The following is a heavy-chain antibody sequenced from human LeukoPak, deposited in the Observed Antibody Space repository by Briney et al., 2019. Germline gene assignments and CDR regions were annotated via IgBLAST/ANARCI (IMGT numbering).Heavy chain of an antibody. J-gene: IGHJ4*02. V-gene: IGHV3-23*01. Sequence: GGSLRLSCGASGFTFSSHAMSWVRQTPERGLEGVSAITGGGDSAYYPDSVKGRFTISRDNSKNTLYLQMNNLGAEDTALYYCVSGDTGSGIYYWGQGTLVTVSS. CDR1: GFTFSSHA. CDR2: ITGGGDSA. D-gene: IGHD1-1*01. CDR3: VSGDTGSGIYY.